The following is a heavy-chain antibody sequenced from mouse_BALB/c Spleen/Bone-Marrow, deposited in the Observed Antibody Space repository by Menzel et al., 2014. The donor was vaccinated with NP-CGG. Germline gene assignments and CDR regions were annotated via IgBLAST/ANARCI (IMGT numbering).Heavy chain of an antibody. CDR1: GYTFTSYG. CDR3: TRGYYPYYYAMDY. J-gene: IGHJ4*01. D-gene: IGHD2-3*01. Sequence: LQQSGSELVRPGASVKLSCKASGYTFTSYGMHWVKQRHGQGLEWIGNIYPGSGSTNYDEKFKSKGTLTVDTSSSTAYMHLSSLTSEDSAVYYCTRGYYPYYYAMDYWGQGTSVTVSS. CDR2: IYPGSGST. V-gene: IGHV1S22*01.